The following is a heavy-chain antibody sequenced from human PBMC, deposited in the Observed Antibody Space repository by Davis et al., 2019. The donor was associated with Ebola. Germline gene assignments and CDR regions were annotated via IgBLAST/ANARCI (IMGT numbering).Heavy chain of an antibody. Sequence: GESLKISCVASGFTFSDYQMTWIRQAPGRGLEWVSYIDRSGSTIFYRDSVPGRFTISRDNARNSLYLQMNSLRVEDTAVYYCVRDITAPGSFLYFNYWGQGTLVTVSS. CDR1: GFTFSDYQ. CDR2: IDRSGSTI. V-gene: IGHV3-11*04. J-gene: IGHJ4*02. CDR3: VRDITAPGSFLYFNY. D-gene: IGHD6-13*01.